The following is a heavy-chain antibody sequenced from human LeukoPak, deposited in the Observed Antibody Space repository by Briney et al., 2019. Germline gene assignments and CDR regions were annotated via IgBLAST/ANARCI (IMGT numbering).Heavy chain of an antibody. V-gene: IGHV1-2*02. CDR1: GYTFTGYY. Sequence: RASVKVSCKASGYTFTGYYMHWVRQAPGQGLEWMGWINPNSGGTNYAQKFQGRVTMTRDTSISTAYMELSRLRSDDTAVYYCARSRGRSGYSSGWYSLNDYYYYGMDVWGQGTTVTVSS. CDR2: INPNSGGT. CDR3: ARSRGRSGYSSGWYSLNDYYYYGMDV. J-gene: IGHJ6*02. D-gene: IGHD6-19*01.